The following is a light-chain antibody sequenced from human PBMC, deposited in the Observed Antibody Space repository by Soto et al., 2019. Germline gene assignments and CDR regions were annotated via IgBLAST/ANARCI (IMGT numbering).Light chain of an antibody. Sequence: QSLLTQPPSVSAAPGQTVTISCSGSSSNIGDNYVSWYQQFPGTAPKLLIYDNNKRPSGIPDRFSGSTSGTSATLGITGLQTGDEADYYCGTWDTSLSAGVFGGGTKLTVL. CDR1: SSNIGDNY. CDR3: GTWDTSLSAGV. J-gene: IGLJ2*01. CDR2: DNN. V-gene: IGLV1-51*01.